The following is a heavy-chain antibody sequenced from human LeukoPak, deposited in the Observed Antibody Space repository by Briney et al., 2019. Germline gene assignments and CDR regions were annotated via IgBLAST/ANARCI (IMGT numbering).Heavy chain of an antibody. CDR3: VKDLGVAGTVAFDI. CDR2: ISSNGGST. D-gene: IGHD6-19*01. CDR1: GFTFSSYA. Sequence: GGSLRLSCSASGFTFSSYAMHWVRQAPGKGLEHVSAISSNGGSTYYADSVKGRFTISRDNSKNTLYLQMSSLRAEDTAVYYCVKDLGVAGTVAFDIWGQGTMVTVSS. J-gene: IGHJ3*02. V-gene: IGHV3-64D*06.